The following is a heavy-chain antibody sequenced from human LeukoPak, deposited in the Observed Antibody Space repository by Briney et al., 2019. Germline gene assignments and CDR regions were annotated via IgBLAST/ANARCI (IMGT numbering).Heavy chain of an antibody. V-gene: IGHV3-23*01. CDR3: AKDLLLGYCSRGSCYPFDY. CDR2: ISGSGSST. J-gene: IGHJ4*02. CDR1: GFTFRSYA. D-gene: IGHD2-15*01. Sequence: GGSLRLSCAASGFTFRSYAMSWVRQAPGKGLVWVSAISGSGSSTYYADSVKGRFTISRDNSKNTLYLQMNSLRAEDTAVYYCAKDLLLGYCSRGSCYPFDYWGQGTLVTVSS.